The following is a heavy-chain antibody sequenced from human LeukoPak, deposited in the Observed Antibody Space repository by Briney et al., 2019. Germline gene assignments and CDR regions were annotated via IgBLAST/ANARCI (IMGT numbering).Heavy chain of an antibody. CDR1: GFTFSNYA. J-gene: IGHJ4*02. D-gene: IGHD3-22*01. V-gene: IGHV3-23*01. CDR3: AERDYDDSSGYYPYYFDY. CDR2: ISDSGGST. Sequence: PGRSLRLSCAASGFTFSNYAMSWVRQAPGKGLEWVSTISDSGGSTYYADSVKGRFTISRDNSKNTLYLQMNSLRAEDTAVYYCAERDYDDSSGYYPYYFDYWGQGTLVTVSS.